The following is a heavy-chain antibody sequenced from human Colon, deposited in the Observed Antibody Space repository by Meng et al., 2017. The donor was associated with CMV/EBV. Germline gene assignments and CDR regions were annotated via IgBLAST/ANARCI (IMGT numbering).Heavy chain of an antibody. V-gene: IGHV3-30-3*01. CDR3: ARNDYIDY. J-gene: IGHJ4*02. CDR1: GFAFSEHW. Sequence: QMQLVESGGGLVKPGGSLRLSCVASGFAFSEHWMTWIRQSPGKGLEWVAVLSFDGSNEYYADSVKGRFTISRDNSKNTLYLQMNSLRAEDTAVYYCARNDYIDYWGQGTLVTVSS. CDR2: LSFDGSNE.